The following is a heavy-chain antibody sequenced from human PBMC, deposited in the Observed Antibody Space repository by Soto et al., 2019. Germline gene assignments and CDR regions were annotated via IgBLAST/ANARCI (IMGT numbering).Heavy chain of an antibody. CDR3: ARSLWFGELYARLGTRYYGMDV. D-gene: IGHD3-10*01. J-gene: IGHJ6*02. CDR2: ISSSGSTI. V-gene: IGHV3-48*03. CDR1: GFTFSSYE. Sequence: GSLRLSCAASGFTFSSYEMNWVRQAPGKGLEWVSYISSSGSTIYYADSVKGRFTISRDNAKNSLYLQMNSLRAEDTAVYYCARSLWFGELYARLGTRYYGMDVWGQGTTVTVSS.